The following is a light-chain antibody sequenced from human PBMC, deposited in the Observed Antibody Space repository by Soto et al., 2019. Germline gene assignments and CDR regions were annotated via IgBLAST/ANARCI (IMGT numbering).Light chain of an antibody. Sequence: QSALTQPASVSGSPGQSITISCTGSNSDVGAYNYVSLYQQHPCKAPKLIIYEVNNRPSGVSYRFSGSKSGNTASLTISGLQADDEADYYCASYTSSSTRVFGGGTNLTVL. CDR2: EVN. CDR1: NSDVGAYNY. V-gene: IGLV2-14*01. J-gene: IGLJ3*02. CDR3: ASYTSSSTRV.